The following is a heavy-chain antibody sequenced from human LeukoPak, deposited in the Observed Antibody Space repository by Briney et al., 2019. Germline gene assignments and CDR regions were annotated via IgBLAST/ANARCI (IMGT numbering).Heavy chain of an antibody. Sequence: ASVKVSCKASGGTFSSYAISWVRQAPGQGLEWMGGIIPIFGTANYAQKFQGRVTITTDESTSTAYMELSSLRSEDTAVYYYARAYDSGSYVFDYWGQGTLVTVFS. V-gene: IGHV1-69*05. CDR2: IIPIFGTA. CDR1: GGTFSSYA. J-gene: IGHJ4*02. CDR3: ARAYDSGSYVFDY. D-gene: IGHD1-26*01.